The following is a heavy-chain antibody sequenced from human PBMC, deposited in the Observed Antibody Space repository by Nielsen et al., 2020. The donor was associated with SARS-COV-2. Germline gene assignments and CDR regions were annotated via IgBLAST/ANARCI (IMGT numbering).Heavy chain of an antibody. V-gene: IGHV4-34*01. Sequence: SETLSLTCGVSDTSLSSYYWSWIRQAPGQRLEWIGEVDREGLLIYNSSLESRVTLSLDTSKKQFSLKLTSVTAADTAVYYCARGDVVGDSFYYYSGLDVWGQGTTVTVSS. J-gene: IGHJ6*02. D-gene: IGHD2-21*01. CDR2: VDREGLL. CDR3: ARGDVVGDSFYYYSGLDV. CDR1: DTSLSSYY.